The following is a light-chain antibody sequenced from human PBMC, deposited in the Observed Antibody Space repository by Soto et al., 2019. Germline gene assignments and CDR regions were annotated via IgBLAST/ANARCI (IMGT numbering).Light chain of an antibody. J-gene: IGKJ5*01. Sequence: EIVLTQSPGTLSLSPGERATLSCRASQSVSSSYLAWYQQKPGQAPRLLIYDASNRATGIPARFSGSGSGTDFTLTISSVEPEDFAVYICQQRSNWPPTFGQGTRLEI. CDR3: QQRSNWPPT. V-gene: IGKV3D-20*02. CDR1: QSVSSSY. CDR2: DAS.